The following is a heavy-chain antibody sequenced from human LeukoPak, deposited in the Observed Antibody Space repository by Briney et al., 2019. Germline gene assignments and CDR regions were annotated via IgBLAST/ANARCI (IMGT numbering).Heavy chain of an antibody. CDR3: ARGAYGSGTYHDFDI. Sequence: GGSLRLSCAASGFTFSTYSVNWVRQAPGKGLEWVAVIWYDGSNKYYVDSVKGRFTISRDNSKNTLYLQMNSLRAEDTAVYYCARGAYGSGTYHDFDIWGQGTMVTVSS. CDR2: IWYDGSNK. D-gene: IGHD3-10*01. CDR1: GFTFSTYS. J-gene: IGHJ3*02. V-gene: IGHV3-33*08.